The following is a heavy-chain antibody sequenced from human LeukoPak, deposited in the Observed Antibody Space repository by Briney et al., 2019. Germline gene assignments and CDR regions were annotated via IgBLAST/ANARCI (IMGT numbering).Heavy chain of an antibody. J-gene: IGHJ4*02. V-gene: IGHV3-23*01. Sequence: GGSLRLSCAASGFAFSSLAMGWVRQAPGKGLEWVSVISDSGSLTYYADSVKGRFTISRDNSKNTLFLQMNSLRAEDTAVYYCAKDARRTNGWYFFDYWGQGTLVTVSS. D-gene: IGHD6-19*01. CDR2: ISDSGSLT. CDR3: AKDARRTNGWYFFDY. CDR1: GFAFSSLA.